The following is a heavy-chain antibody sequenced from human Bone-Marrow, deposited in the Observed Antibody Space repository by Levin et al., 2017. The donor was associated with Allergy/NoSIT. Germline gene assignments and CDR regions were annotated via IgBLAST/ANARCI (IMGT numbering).Heavy chain of an antibody. V-gene: IGHV3-13*01. CDR1: GFTFSSCD. CDR3: VREGTISSGWDDWYFDL. D-gene: IGHD6-19*01. Sequence: GGSLRLSCAASGFTFSSCDMHWVRQATGKGLEWVSAIGTGGDTYYPGSVKGRFTISRENAKNSLYLEMNSLSAGDTAVYYCVREGTISSGWDDWYFDLWGRGTLVTVSS. CDR2: IGTGGDT. J-gene: IGHJ2*01.